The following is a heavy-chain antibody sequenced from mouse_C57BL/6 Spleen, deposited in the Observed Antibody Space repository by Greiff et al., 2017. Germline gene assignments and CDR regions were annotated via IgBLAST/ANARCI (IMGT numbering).Heavy chain of an antibody. CDR1: GYTFTSYW. V-gene: IGHV1-61*01. Sequence: QVQLQQPGAELVRPGSSVKLSCKASGYTFTSYWMDWVKQRPGQGLEWIGNIYPSDSETHYNQKFKDKATLTVDKSSSTAYMQLSSLTSDDSAVYYCARRTGDYFDYWGQGTTLTVSS. J-gene: IGHJ2*01. CDR2: IYPSDSET. CDR3: ARRTGDYFDY.